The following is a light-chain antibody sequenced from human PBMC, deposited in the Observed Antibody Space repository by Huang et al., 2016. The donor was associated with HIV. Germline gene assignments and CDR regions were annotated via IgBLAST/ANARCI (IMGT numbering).Light chain of an antibody. Sequence: EIVMTQSPATLSVSPGERATLSCRASQSVGSNLAWYQQKPGQAPSLLIYGASTRATVIPARFSGSGSGTEFTLTISSLQSEDFAVYYCQQYNNWPMYSFGQGTKLEIK. V-gene: IGKV3-15*01. CDR2: GAS. CDR3: QQYNNWPMYS. CDR1: QSVGSN. J-gene: IGKJ2*03.